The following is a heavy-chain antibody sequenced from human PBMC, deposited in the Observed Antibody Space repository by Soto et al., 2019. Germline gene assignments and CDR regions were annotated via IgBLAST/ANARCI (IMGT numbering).Heavy chain of an antibody. J-gene: IGHJ5*02. CDR1: GYTYIIYA. V-gene: IGHV1-3*01. Sequence: ASVKLSCTASGYTYIIYAMHWVRQATRQRLEWMGWINAGNGNTKYSQKFQGRVTITRDTSASTAYMELSSLRSEDTAVYYCARDRDYYDSSGFNWFDPWGQGTLVTVSS. CDR3: ARDRDYYDSSGFNWFDP. D-gene: IGHD3-22*01. CDR2: INAGNGNT.